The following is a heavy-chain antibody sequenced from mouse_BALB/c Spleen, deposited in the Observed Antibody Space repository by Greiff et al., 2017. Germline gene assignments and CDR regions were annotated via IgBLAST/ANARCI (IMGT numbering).Heavy chain of an antibody. J-gene: IGHJ4*01. V-gene: IGHV1S22*01. D-gene: IGHD1-1*01. Sequence: LQQPGSELVRPGASVKLSCKASVYTFTSYWMHWVKQRPGQGLGWIGNIYPGSGSTNYDEKFKSKATLTVDTSSSTAYMQLSSLTSEDSAVYYCTRSGRITTVGYGMDYWGQGTSVTVSS. CDR2: IYPGSGST. CDR3: TRSGRITTVGYGMDY. CDR1: VYTFTSYW.